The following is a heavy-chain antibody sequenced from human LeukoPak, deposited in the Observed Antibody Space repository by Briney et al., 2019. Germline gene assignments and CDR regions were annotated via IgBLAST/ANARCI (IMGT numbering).Heavy chain of an antibody. CDR2: IYYSGST. V-gene: IGHV4-59*01. CDR1: GGSISSYY. D-gene: IGHD2-15*01. Sequence: SETLSLTCTVSGGSISSYYWSWIRQPPGKGLEWIGYIYYSGSTNYNPSLKSRVTISVDTSKNQFSLKLSSVTAADTAVYYCARVRRGVGRNYFDYWGQGTLVIVSS. CDR3: ARVRRGVGRNYFDY. J-gene: IGHJ4*02.